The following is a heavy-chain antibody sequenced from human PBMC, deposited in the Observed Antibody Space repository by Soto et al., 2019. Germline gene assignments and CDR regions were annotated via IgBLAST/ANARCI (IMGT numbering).Heavy chain of an antibody. CDR1: GYTFIDHY. D-gene: IGHD3-22*01. Sequence: GASVKVSCKASGYTFIDHYIHWVRQAPGQGLEWMGWITPNSGATKYAQKFQGRVTMTRDASINTAYVDVTGLTFDDTAVYFCARAVGRRGLYDALDVWGQGTLVTVSS. J-gene: IGHJ3*01. CDR2: ITPNSGAT. CDR3: ARAVGRRGLYDALDV. V-gene: IGHV1-2*02.